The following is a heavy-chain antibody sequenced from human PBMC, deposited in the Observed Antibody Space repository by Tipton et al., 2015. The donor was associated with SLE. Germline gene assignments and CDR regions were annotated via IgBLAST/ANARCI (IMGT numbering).Heavy chain of an antibody. CDR3: ARGGDIVATRGWYYMDV. CDR1: GGSIRSSNW. Sequence: GLVKPSETLSLTCAVSGGSIRSSNWWSWVRQPPGKGLEWIGEIHHSGSTNSNPSLKSRVTISVDTSKNQFSLKLSSVTAADTAVYYCARGGDIVATRGWYYMDVWGKGTTVTVSS. CDR2: IHHSGST. D-gene: IGHD5-12*01. J-gene: IGHJ6*03. V-gene: IGHV4-4*02.